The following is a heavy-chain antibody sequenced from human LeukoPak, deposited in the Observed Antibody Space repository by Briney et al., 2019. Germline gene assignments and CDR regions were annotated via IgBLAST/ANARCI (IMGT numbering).Heavy chain of an antibody. CDR1: GFTFSSYA. J-gene: IGHJ4*02. D-gene: IGHD6-25*01. V-gene: IGHV3-30-3*01. CDR2: ISYDGSNK. Sequence: GGSLRLSCAASGFTFSSYAMHWVRQAPGKGLEWVAVISYDGSNKYYADSVKGRFTISRDNSKNTLYLQMNSLRAEGTAVYYCARGPAATYYFDYWGQGTLVTVSS. CDR3: ARGPAATYYFDY.